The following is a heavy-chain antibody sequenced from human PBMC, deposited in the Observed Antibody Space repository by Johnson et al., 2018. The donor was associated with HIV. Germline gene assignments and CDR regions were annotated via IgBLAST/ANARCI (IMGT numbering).Heavy chain of an antibody. J-gene: IGHJ3*02. CDR2: ISYDGSNK. Sequence: QEQLVESGGGVVQPGGSLRLSCAASGFTFSSYAMHWVRQAPGKGLEWVAVISYDGSNKYYADSVKGRFTISRDNSKNTLYLQMNSLRAEDTAVYYCASSAFDIWGQGTMVTVSS. CDR1: GFTFSSYA. V-gene: IGHV3-30*04. CDR3: ASSAFDI.